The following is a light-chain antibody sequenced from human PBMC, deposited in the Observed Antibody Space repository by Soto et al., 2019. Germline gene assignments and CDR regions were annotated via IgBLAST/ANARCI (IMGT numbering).Light chain of an antibody. Sequence: DVLMTQSPRSLPFTLGQPASISCASSEILFYYSNGKTYLNWFHQRPGHSPRRLIHKVSNRDSGVPDRFSGSGSGTDFTLKISRVEAEDVGVYYCMQGTHWPPITFGQGTRLETK. CDR3: MQGTHWPPIT. CDR1: EILFYYSNGKTY. J-gene: IGKJ5*01. CDR2: KVS. V-gene: IGKV2-30*01.